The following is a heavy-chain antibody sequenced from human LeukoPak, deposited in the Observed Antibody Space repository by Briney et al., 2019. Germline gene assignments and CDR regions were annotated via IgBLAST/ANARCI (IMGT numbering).Heavy chain of an antibody. CDR2: IYPGDSET. Sequence: PGESLKISCKGSGYSFSLYWIGWVRQMPGKGLEWMGIIYPGDSETRNNPSFQGQVTISADKSTRTAYLQWSSLKASDTAVYYCARLGMGNGFDIWGQGTMVTVSS. V-gene: IGHV5-51*01. D-gene: IGHD7-27*01. J-gene: IGHJ3*02. CDR1: GYSFSLYW. CDR3: ARLGMGNGFDI.